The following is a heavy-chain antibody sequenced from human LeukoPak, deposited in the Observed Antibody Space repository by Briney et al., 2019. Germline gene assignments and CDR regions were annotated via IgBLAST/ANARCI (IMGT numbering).Heavy chain of an antibody. CDR2: ISGSGDST. V-gene: IGHV3-23*01. J-gene: IGHJ4*02. Sequence: GGSLRLSCAASGFTFSSNSMTWVRQTPGKGLEWVSGISGSGDSTFYADSVKGRFTISRDNSRNTLYLQLSSLRPEDTAVYYCTKWSGFGDDWGQGTLVTVSS. D-gene: IGHD3-10*01. CDR3: TKWSGFGDD. CDR1: GFTFSSNS.